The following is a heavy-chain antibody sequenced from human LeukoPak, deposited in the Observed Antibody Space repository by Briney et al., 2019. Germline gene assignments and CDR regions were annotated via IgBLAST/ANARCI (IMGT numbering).Heavy chain of an antibody. Sequence: SGGSLRLSCAASGFTFSSYGMHWVRQAPGKGLEWVSFIRYDGSNEYYADSVRGRFTISRDNSKNTLYLQMNSLRAEDTAVYYCAKDPDCTSGICYTFFDYWGQGTLVTVSS. CDR2: IRYDGSNE. CDR1: GFTFSSYG. CDR3: AKDPDCTSGICYTFFDY. J-gene: IGHJ4*02. D-gene: IGHD2-8*01. V-gene: IGHV3-30*02.